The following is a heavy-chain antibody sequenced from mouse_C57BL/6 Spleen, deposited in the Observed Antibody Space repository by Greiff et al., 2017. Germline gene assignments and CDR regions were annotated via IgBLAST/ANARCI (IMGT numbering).Heavy chain of an antibody. V-gene: IGHV1-39*01. CDR2: INPNYGPT. D-gene: IGHD3-2*02. CDR3: ARSPSGYLYDAMDY. J-gene: IGHJ4*01. CDR1: GYSFTDYN. Sequence: QLQQSGPELVKPAASVSLSCNASGYSFTDYNMNWVTQSNGKSLEWIRVINPNYGPTSYNPKVKGPATLTVDQSSSPAYMKHNVLTSEDSAVYDCARSPSGYLYDAMDYWGQGTSVTGSS.